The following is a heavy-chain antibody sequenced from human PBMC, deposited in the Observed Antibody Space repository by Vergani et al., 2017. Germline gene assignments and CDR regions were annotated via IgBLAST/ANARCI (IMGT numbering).Heavy chain of an antibody. V-gene: IGHV5-10-1*01. CDR3: XRVPSSKDWFYYSSGWYYFDY. J-gene: IGHJ4*02. D-gene: IGHD6-19*01. CDR2: IDPSDSYT. Sequence: EVQLVQSGAEVKKPGESLRISCKGSGYSFTSYWISWVRQMPGKGLEWMGRIDPSDSYTNYSPSFQGHVTISADKSIRTAYLQWSSLKASDTAMYYCXRVPSSKDWFYYSSGWYYFDYWGQGTLVTVSS. CDR1: GYSFTSYW.